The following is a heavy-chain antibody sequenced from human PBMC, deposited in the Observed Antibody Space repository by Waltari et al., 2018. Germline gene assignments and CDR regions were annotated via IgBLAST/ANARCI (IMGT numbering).Heavy chain of an antibody. Sequence: QLQLQESGPGLVKPSETLSLTCTVSGGSISSSSYYWGWIRQPPGKGLEWIGSIYYSGSTYYNPSLKSRVTISVDTSKNQFSLKLSSVTAADTAVYYCARVPSNGDLDYGGGCLNFDYWGQGTLVTVSS. CDR3: ARVPSNGDLDYGGGCLNFDY. V-gene: IGHV4-39*07. D-gene: IGHD4-17*01. CDR2: IYYSGST. J-gene: IGHJ4*02. CDR1: GGSISSSSYY.